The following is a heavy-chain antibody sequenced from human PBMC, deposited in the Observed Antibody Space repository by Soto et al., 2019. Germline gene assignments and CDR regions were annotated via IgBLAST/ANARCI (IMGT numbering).Heavy chain of an antibody. D-gene: IGHD2-15*01. V-gene: IGHV4-61*01. CDR2: IYYSGST. CDR3: ARIIRWGAVYGGFDY. Sequence: PSETLSLTCTVSGGSVSGGSYYWSWIRQPPGKGLEWIGYIYYSGSTNYNPSLKSRVTISVDTSKNQFSLKLSSVTAADTAVYYCARIIRWGAVYGGFDYWGQGTLVTVSS. CDR1: GGSVSGGSYY. J-gene: IGHJ4*02.